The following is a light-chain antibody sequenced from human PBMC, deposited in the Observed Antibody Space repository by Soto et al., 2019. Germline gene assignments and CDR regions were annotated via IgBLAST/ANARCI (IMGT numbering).Light chain of an antibody. V-gene: IGKV3-20*01. Sequence: EIVLTQSPGTLPLSPGERATLSCRASQSITSSYLAWYQQKPGQAPRLLIYGASGRATGIPDRFSGSGSGTDFTLTIKRLEPEDFAVYYRQQYGSSPWTFGQGTKVDIK. CDR3: QQYGSSPWT. CDR1: QSITSSY. CDR2: GAS. J-gene: IGKJ1*01.